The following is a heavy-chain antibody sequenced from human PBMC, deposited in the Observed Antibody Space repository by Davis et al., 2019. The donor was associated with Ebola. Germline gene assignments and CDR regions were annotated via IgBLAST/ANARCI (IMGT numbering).Heavy chain of an antibody. Sequence: ASVKVSCKAYGYTFTSYGISWVRQAPGQGLEWMAWISAYNGHTNYAQKFQGRLTLTTDTSTSTVYMELRSLTSDDTAEYYCARGRNGGWDFDYWGQGTRVTVSS. V-gene: IGHV1-18*01. CDR2: ISAYNGHT. CDR3: ARGRNGGWDFDY. D-gene: IGHD6-19*01. J-gene: IGHJ4*02. CDR1: GYTFTSYG.